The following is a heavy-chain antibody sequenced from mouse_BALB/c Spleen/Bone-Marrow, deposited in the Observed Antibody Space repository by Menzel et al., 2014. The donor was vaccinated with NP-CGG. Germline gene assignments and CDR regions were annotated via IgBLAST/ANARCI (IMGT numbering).Heavy chain of an antibody. CDR2: INPYNGGS. J-gene: IGHJ3*01. D-gene: IGHD1-1*01. CDR3: AREGYGSSYGFAY. Sequence: EVKLMESGPELVKPGASMKISCKASGYSFAGYTMNWVKQSHGKNLEWTGLINPYNGGSSYNLKFKGKATLTVDKSSSTAYMELLSLTSEDSAVYYCAREGYGSSYGFAYWGQGTLVTVSA. CDR1: GYSFAGYT. V-gene: IGHV1-26*01.